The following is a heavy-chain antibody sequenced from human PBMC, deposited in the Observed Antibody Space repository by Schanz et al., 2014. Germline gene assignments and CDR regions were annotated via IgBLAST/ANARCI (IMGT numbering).Heavy chain of an antibody. V-gene: IGHV4-59*12. D-gene: IGHD6-13*01. CDR1: GGSISTYY. J-gene: IGHJ4*02. CDR2: IYYSGST. Sequence: QVPLQESGPGVVKPSETLSLTCTVSGGSISTYYWSWIRQSPGKGLEWIGYIYYSGSTYYNPSLKSRVTISVDPSKNQFSLMLGSVTAADTAVYYCARAAGPVDYWGRGTLVTVSS. CDR3: ARAAGPVDY.